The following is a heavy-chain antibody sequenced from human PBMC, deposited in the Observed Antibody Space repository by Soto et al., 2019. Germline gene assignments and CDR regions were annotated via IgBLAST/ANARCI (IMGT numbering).Heavy chain of an antibody. J-gene: IGHJ3*02. D-gene: IGHD5-12*01. CDR1: GGSVSSGSYY. V-gene: IGHV4-61*01. CDR3: ARDRGDGYHDAFDI. CDR2: IYYSGST. Sequence: SETLSLTCTVSGGSVSSGSYYLSWTRQPPGKGLEWIGYIYYSGSTNYNPSLKSRVTISVDTSKNQFSLKLSSVTAADTAVYYCARDRGDGYHDAFDIWGQGIMITV.